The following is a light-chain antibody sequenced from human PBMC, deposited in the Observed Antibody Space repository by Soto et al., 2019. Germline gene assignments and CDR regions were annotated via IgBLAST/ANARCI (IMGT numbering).Light chain of an antibody. J-gene: IGKJ4*02. CDR1: QDISRW. Sequence: DIQMTQSPSSVSAYVGDSVTITCRASQDISRWLAWYQQKPGKAPRILIYAASTLESGVPSRFRGSGSGTLFTLTITTLLPEDFATYYCQKADTFPLAFGGGTKLEI. CDR3: QKADTFPLA. V-gene: IGKV1-12*01. CDR2: AAS.